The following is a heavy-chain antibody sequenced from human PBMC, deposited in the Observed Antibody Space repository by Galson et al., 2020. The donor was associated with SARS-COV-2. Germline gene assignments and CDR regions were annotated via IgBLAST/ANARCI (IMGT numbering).Heavy chain of an antibody. Sequence: SLRLSCAASGFTFSTYGMHWVRQAPGKGLEWVATTSYDGSNKYYADSVKGRFTISRDNSKNTLYLQMNSLRPEDTAVYYCAIDPSVAVLRSGHTFDIWGQGTMVTVSS. V-gene: IGHV3-30*03. CDR1: GFTFSTYG. CDR3: AIDPSVAVLRSGHTFDI. CDR2: TSYDGSNK. J-gene: IGHJ3*02. D-gene: IGHD2-21*01.